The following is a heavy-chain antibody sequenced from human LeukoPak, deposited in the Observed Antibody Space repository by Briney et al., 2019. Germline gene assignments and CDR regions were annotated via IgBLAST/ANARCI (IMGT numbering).Heavy chain of an antibody. CDR2: ISAYNGNT. Sequence: ASVKVSCKASGYTFTSYGINWVRQAPGQGLEWMGWISAYNGNTNYAQKLQGRVTMTTDTSTTTAYMELRSLRSDDTAVYYCARDNPDRSCDYWGQGTLVTVSS. D-gene: IGHD6-13*01. V-gene: IGHV1-18*01. CDR3: ARDNPDRSCDY. CDR1: GYTFTSYG. J-gene: IGHJ4*02.